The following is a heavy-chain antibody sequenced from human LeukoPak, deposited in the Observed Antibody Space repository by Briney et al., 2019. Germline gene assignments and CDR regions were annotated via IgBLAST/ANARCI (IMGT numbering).Heavy chain of an antibody. CDR2: IIPIFGTA. D-gene: IGHD1-26*01. J-gene: IGHJ4*02. Sequence: SVKVSCKASGGTSSSYAISWVRQAPGQGLEWMGGIIPIFGTANYAQKFQGRVTITADESTSTAYMELSSLRSEDTAVYYCARGSRVVGATPPYYFDYWGQGTLVTVSS. CDR3: ARGSRVVGATPPYYFDY. V-gene: IGHV1-69*13. CDR1: GGTSSSYA.